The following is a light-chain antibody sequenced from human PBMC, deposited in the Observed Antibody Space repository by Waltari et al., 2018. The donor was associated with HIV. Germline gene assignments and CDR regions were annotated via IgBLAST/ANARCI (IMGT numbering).Light chain of an antibody. V-gene: IGKV3-15*01. CDR1: QSVSSD. CDR2: GAS. CDR3: KQYNRWPPLT. Sequence: ELVLTQSPATLSVSRGHRATLTCSACQSVSSDLAWYQQKPGQPPRLLVYGASTRATGIPVRFSGSGSGTEFLLTISSLQSEDVAVYVCKQYNRWPPLTFGGGTKVEIK. J-gene: IGKJ4*01.